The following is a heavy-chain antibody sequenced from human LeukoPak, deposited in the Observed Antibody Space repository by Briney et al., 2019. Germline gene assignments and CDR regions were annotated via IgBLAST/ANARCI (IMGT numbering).Heavy chain of an antibody. J-gene: IGHJ4*02. D-gene: IGHD2-2*01. Sequence: ASVKVSCKASGYTFTSYGISWVRQAPGQGLEWMGWISAYNGNTNYAQKLQGRVTMTTHTSTSTAYMELRSLRSDDTAVYYCAFYCSSTSCYDADFDYWGQGTLVTVSS. CDR1: GYTFTSYG. V-gene: IGHV1-18*04. CDR3: AFYCSSTSCYDADFDY. CDR2: ISAYNGNT.